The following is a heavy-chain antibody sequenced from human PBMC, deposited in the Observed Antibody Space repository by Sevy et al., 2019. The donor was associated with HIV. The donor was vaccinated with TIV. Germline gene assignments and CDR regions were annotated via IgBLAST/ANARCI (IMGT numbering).Heavy chain of an antibody. CDR1: GFTFSDYY. D-gene: IGHD4-17*01. CDR2: IDGNGDTI. CDR3: ARDHVKDGDLGDYYYFAMYV. V-gene: IGHV3-11*01. J-gene: IGHJ6*02. Sequence: GGSLRLSCAASGFTFSDYYMSWIRQAPGKGLQWISYIDGNGDTIYYADSLKGRFTISRDNDKNSLYLQMNSLRAEDTAVYYCARDHVKDGDLGDYYYFAMYVWGQGTTVTVSS.